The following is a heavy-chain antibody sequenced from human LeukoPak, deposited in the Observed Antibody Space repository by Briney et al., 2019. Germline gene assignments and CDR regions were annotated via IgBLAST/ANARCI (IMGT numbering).Heavy chain of an antibody. D-gene: IGHD3-16*01. CDR2: ISSSSSYI. CDR3: ARGRGLLYYFDY. V-gene: IGHV3-21*01. CDR1: GFTFSSYS. Sequence: GGSLRLSCAASGFTFSSYSMNWVRQAPGKGLEWVSSISSSSSYIYYADSVKGRFTISRDNAKNSLYLQMNSLRAEDTAVYYCARGRGLLYYFDYWGQGTLVTVSS. J-gene: IGHJ4*02.